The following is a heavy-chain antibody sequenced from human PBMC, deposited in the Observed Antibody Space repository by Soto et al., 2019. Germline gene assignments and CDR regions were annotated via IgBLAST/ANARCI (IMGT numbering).Heavy chain of an antibody. CDR3: AKVVGGLEQWLVFHYYYYYMDV. CDR2: ISGSGGST. CDR1: GFTFSSYA. J-gene: IGHJ6*03. D-gene: IGHD6-19*01. Sequence: GGSLRLSCAASGFTFSSYAMSWVRQAPGKGLEWVSAISGSGGSTYYADSVKGRFTISRDNSKNTLYLQMNSLRAEDTAVYYCAKVVGGLEQWLVFHYYYYYMDVWGKGTTVTVSS. V-gene: IGHV3-23*01.